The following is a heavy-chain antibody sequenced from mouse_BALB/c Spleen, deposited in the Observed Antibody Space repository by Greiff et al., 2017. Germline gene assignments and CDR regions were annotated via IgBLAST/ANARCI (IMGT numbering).Heavy chain of an antibody. D-gene: IGHD1-1*01. J-gene: IGHJ4*01. Sequence: DVHLVESGGDLVKPGGSLKLSCAASGFTFSSYGMSWVRQTPDKRLEWVATISSGGSYTYYPDSVKGRFTISRDNAKNTLYLQMSSLKSEDTAMYYCARLTTVEGAMDYWGQGTSVTVSS. CDR2: ISSGGSYT. CDR1: GFTFSSYG. CDR3: ARLTTVEGAMDY. V-gene: IGHV5-6*01.